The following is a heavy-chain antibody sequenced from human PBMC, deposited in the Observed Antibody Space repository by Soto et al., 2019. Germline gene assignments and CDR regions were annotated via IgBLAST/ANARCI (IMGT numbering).Heavy chain of an antibody. V-gene: IGHV4-59*01. D-gene: IGHD1-26*01. CDR2: IYASGSP. J-gene: IGHJ4*02. CDR1: GGSISVYY. Sequence: SETLSLTCTISGGSISVYYWSWVRQPPGHELEWIGYIYASGSPYYNPSLRSRVTISAETSKNQISLKLTSPTAADTAVYYCARGVGSSPPRYWGRGTLVTVSS. CDR3: ARGVGSSPPRY.